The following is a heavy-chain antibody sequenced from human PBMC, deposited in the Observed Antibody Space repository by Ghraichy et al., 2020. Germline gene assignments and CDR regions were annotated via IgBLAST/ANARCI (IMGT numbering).Heavy chain of an antibody. D-gene: IGHD2-2*02. CDR3: ARGSLGYCSSTSCYSYYYYGMDV. J-gene: IGHJ6*02. Sequence: SETLSLTCTVSGGSISSYYWSWIRQPPGKGLEWIGYIYYSGSTNYNPSLKSRVTISVDTSKNQFSLKLSSVTAADTAVYYCARGSLGYCSSTSCYSYYYYGMDVWGQGTTVTVSS. CDR1: GGSISSYY. CDR2: IYYSGST. V-gene: IGHV4-59*01.